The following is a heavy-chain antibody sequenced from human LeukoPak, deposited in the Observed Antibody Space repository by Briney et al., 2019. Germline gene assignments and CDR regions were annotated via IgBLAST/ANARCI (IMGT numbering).Heavy chain of an antibody. V-gene: IGHV1-18*01. CDR1: GYTFTSYG. CDR2: SSAYNGDT. J-gene: IGHJ4*02. CDR3: ARESCTGGTCDFDDY. Sequence: ASVKVSCKASGYTFTSYGISCVRQAPGQGLEWMGWSSAYNGDTKYAQKLQGRVTMTTDTSTSTAYMELRSLRSDDTAVYYCARESCTGGTCDFDDYWGQGTLVTVSS. D-gene: IGHD2-8*02.